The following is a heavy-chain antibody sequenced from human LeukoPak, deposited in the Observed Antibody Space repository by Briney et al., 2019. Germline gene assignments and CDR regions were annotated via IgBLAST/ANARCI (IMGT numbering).Heavy chain of an antibody. CDR2: IYYSGST. D-gene: IGHD2-15*01. V-gene: IGHV4-39*07. J-gene: IGHJ4*02. CDR1: GGSISSSSYY. Sequence: PSETLSLTCTVSGGSISSSSYYWGWIRQPPGKGLEWIGRIYYSGSTYYNPSLKSRVTISVDTSKNQFSLKLSSVTAADTAVYYCARGGVVVVAAYYFDYWGQGTLVTVSS. CDR3: ARGGVVVVAAYYFDY.